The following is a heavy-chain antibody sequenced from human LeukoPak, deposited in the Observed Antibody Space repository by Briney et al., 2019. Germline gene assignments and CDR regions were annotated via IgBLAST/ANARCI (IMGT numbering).Heavy chain of an antibody. Sequence: GGSLRLSCAASGFTFSSYAMPWVRQAPGKGLEWVAVISYDGSNKYYADSVKGRFTISRDNSKNTLYLQMNSLRAEDTAVYYCARDRDSSGYFDAFDIWGQGTMVTVSS. V-gene: IGHV3-30-3*01. CDR2: ISYDGSNK. CDR1: GFTFSSYA. J-gene: IGHJ3*02. CDR3: ARDRDSSGYFDAFDI. D-gene: IGHD3-22*01.